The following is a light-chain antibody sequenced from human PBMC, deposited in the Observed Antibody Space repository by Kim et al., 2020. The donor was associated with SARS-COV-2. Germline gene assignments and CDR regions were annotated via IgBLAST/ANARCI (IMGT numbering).Light chain of an antibody. V-gene: IGKV4-1*01. J-gene: IGKJ2*03. CDR2: WAS. CDR3: QQYYSTPPS. Sequence: ATLNCKSSQTVLYNSNNKTYLAWYQQKPGQAPKLLIYWASIRESGVSDRFSGSGSETDFTLTISSLQAEDVAVYYCQQYYSTPPSFGQGTKLEI. CDR1: QTVLYNSNNKTY.